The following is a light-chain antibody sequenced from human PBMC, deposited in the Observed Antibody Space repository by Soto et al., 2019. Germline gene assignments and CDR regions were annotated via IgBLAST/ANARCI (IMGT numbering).Light chain of an antibody. CDR1: QSVSSY. J-gene: IGKJ4*01. CDR3: QQYNNWPLT. CDR2: RAF. Sequence: EIVLTQSPASLSLSPGERATLSCRASQSVSSYLAWYQQKPGQAPRLLIYRAFTRATGIPARFSGSGFGTDFTLTISSLQSEDFAVYYCQQYNNWPLTFGGGTKVDIK. V-gene: IGKV3-15*01.